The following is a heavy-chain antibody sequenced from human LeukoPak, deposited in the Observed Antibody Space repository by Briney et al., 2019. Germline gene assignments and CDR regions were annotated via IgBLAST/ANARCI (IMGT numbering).Heavy chain of an antibody. CDR2: INPSGGST. Sequence: ASVKVSGKPSGYTVTSYYMHWVRQAPGQGLEWMGIINPSGGSTSYAQKFQGRVTMTWDTFTSTVYMELSSLRSEDTAVYYCAREGRRFRGTTTPSHYYYYYMDVWGKGTTVTVSS. J-gene: IGHJ6*03. CDR1: GYTVTSYY. D-gene: IGHD1/OR15-1a*01. V-gene: IGHV1-46*01. CDR3: AREGRRFRGTTTPSHYYYYYMDV.